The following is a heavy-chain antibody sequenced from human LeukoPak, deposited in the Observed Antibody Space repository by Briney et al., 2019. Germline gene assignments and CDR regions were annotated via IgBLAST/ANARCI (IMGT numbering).Heavy chain of an antibody. CDR2: VSSDGSR. D-gene: IGHD3-16*01. CDR1: GVSFSTTW. Sequence: GGSLRLSCAASGVSFSTTWMHWVRQAPGKGLMWVSHVSSDGSRTYADSVRGRFTVSRDNNKDMVYLQMSSLRAEDTAVYYCATDGAYGLTHWGQGTLVTVSS. V-gene: IGHV3-74*01. CDR3: ATDGAYGLTH. J-gene: IGHJ4*02.